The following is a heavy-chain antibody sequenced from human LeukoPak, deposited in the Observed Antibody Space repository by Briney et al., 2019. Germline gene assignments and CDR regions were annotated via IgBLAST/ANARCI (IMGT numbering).Heavy chain of an antibody. CDR2: ISGSSGST. CDR3: AKDVRRDGYTPTVYDY. CDR1: GFTFSSYA. Sequence: GGSLRLSCAASGFTFSSYAMSWVRQAPGKGLQWVSFISGSSGSTYYADSVKGRFTISRDNSKNTLYLQMNSLRAEDTAVYYCAKDVRRDGYTPTVYDYWGQGTLVTVSS. V-gene: IGHV3-23*01. J-gene: IGHJ4*02. D-gene: IGHD5-24*01.